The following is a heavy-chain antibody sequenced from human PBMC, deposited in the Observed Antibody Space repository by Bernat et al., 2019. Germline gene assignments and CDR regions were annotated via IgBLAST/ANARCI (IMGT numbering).Heavy chain of an antibody. CDR1: GFTFSSYG. D-gene: IGHD3-22*01. J-gene: IGHJ4*02. CDR2: IWYDGSNK. V-gene: IGHV3-33*01. CDR3: ARNTYYYGSSGYLSDY. Sequence: QVQLVESGGSVVQPGRSLRLSCAASGFTFSSYGMHWVRQAPGKGLEWVAVIWYDGSNKYYADSVKGRFTISRDNSKNTLYLQMNSLRAEDTAVYYCARNTYYYGSSGYLSDYWGQGTLVTVSS.